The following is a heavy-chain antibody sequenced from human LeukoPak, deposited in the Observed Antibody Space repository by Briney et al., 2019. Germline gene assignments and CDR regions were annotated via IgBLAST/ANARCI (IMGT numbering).Heavy chain of an antibody. V-gene: IGHV3-23*01. J-gene: IGHJ4*02. CDR2: ISGSGGST. CDR1: GFTFSNAW. Sequence: GGSLRLSCAASGFTFSNAWMSWVRQAPGKGLEWVSAISGSGGSTYYADSVKGRFTISRDNSKNTLYLQMNSLRAEDTAVYYCAKDPSGSYGLYYFDYWGQGTLVTVSS. D-gene: IGHD1-26*01. CDR3: AKDPSGSYGLYYFDY.